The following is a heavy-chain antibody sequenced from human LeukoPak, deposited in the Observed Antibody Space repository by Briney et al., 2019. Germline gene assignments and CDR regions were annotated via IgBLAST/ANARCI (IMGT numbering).Heavy chain of an antibody. CDR3: ARGPRNDP. D-gene: IGHD1-14*01. CDR2: VHPDSGNT. Sequence: ASVKVSCKTSGYPFSTWEINWVRQAAGQGLEWLGWVHPDSGNTDYAQKFRGRVTMSRDTSTGTAYMELSGLRLDDTAVYFCARGPRNDPWGQGTLVTVSS. V-gene: IGHV1-8*01. CDR1: GYPFSTWE. J-gene: IGHJ5*02.